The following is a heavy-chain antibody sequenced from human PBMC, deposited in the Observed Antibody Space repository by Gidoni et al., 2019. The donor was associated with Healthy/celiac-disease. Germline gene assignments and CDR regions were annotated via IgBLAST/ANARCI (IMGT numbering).Heavy chain of an antibody. CDR1: AGSFSGYY. Sequence: QVQLQQWGAGLLKLSETLSLTCAVYAGSFSGYYWSWIRHPPGKGLEWIGEINHSGSTNYNPSLKSRVTISVDTSKNQFSLKLSSVTAADTAVYYCARDHQYSSRPGVDAFDIWGQGTMVTVSS. D-gene: IGHD6-13*01. V-gene: IGHV4-34*01. J-gene: IGHJ3*02. CDR2: INHSGST. CDR3: ARDHQYSSRPGVDAFDI.